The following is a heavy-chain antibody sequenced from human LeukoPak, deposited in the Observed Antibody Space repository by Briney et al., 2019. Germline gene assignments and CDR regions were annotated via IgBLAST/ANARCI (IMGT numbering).Heavy chain of an antibody. CDR2: IFHSGSS. V-gene: IGHV4-38-2*01. D-gene: IGHD5-24*01. CDR3: ARVKRHPDGYRIESSFDY. Sequence: SETLSLTCEVSGYSITNGHYWGWIRQPPGKGLEQIGSIFHSGSSYYNTSLKSRVTMSVDTSKNQFSLNLSSVTAADTALYYCARVKRHPDGYRIESSFDYWGQGTLVTVSS. J-gene: IGHJ4*02. CDR1: GYSITNGHY.